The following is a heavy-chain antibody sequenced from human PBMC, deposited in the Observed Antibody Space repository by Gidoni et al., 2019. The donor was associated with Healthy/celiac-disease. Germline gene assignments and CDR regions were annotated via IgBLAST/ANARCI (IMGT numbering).Heavy chain of an antibody. CDR1: GFTLSNAE. Sequence: EVQLVESGGGVVKPGGSLRLSWADSGFTLSNAEMSWGRQAPGKGLGWVGRIKSKTDGGTTDYAAPVKGRFTISRDDSNNTLYLQMNSLKTEDTAVYYCTTDLRGEQWRTYYFDYWGQGTLVTVSS. J-gene: IGHJ4*02. CDR3: TTDLRGEQWRTYYFDY. V-gene: IGHV3-15*01. CDR2: IKSKTDGGTT. D-gene: IGHD6-19*01.